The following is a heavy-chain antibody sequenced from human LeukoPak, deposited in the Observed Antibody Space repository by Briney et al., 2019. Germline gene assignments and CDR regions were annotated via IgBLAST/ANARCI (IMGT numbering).Heavy chain of an antibody. CDR3: ARRSDWFDP. Sequence: PSETLSLTCTVSGGSITSGTYYWGWIRQPPGKGLEWIASIYYSGRPHYKPSLKSRVTISLDTSKNQFSLKLLSVTAADTAAYYCARRSDWFDPWGQGTLVTVSS. CDR1: GGSITSGTYY. CDR2: IYYSGRP. J-gene: IGHJ5*02. V-gene: IGHV4-39*01. D-gene: IGHD1-26*01.